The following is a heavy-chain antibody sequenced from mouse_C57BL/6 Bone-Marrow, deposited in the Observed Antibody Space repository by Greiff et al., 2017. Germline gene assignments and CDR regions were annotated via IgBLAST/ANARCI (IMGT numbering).Heavy chain of an antibody. CDR2: IDPEIGDT. J-gene: IGHJ2*01. CDR1: GFNIKDDY. D-gene: IGHD2-3*01. V-gene: IGHV14-4*01. CDR3: SSFDGNYFDF. Sequence: VQLQQSGAELVRPGASVKLSCSASGFNIKDDYIHWVKQRPEQSLEWIGWIDPEIGDTAYASKFQGKATITSDTSSNTAYLQLSSLTSEDTAVYYCSSFDGNYFDFWGQGTPLTVAS.